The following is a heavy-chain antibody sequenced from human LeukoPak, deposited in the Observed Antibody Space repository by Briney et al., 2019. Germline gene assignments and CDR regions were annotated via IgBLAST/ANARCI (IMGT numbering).Heavy chain of an antibody. CDR3: ARGAEDSSGYYLNYYYYYMDV. V-gene: IGHV1-69*06. D-gene: IGHD3-22*01. J-gene: IGHJ6*03. Sequence: SVKVSCKASGGTSSSYAISWVRQSAGHGLEWMGRIIPIFGTVNYAQKFQGRVTITADKSTSTAYMELSSLRSEDTAVYYCARGAEDSSGYYLNYYYYYMDVWGKGTTVTVSS. CDR2: IIPIFGTV. CDR1: GGTSSSYA.